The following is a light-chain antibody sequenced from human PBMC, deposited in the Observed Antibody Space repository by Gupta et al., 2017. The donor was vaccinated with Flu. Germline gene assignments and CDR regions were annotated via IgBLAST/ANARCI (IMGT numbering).Light chain of an antibody. J-gene: IGKJ4*01. CDR3: QQRYNWPPS. V-gene: IGKV3-11*01. CDR2: DVS. CDR1: QSVGSS. Sequence: GERATLSCRASQSVGSSLAWYQQKVGQAPRLLIYDVSSRATGIPARFSGSGSGTDFTLTISSLDPEDFAVFYCQQRYNWPPSFGGGTKVEIK.